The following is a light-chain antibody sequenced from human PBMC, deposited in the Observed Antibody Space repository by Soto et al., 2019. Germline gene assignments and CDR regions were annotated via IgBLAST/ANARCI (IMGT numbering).Light chain of an antibody. J-gene: IGKJ5*01. CDR3: QQSYRTPT. CDR2: AAS. V-gene: IGKV1-39*01. CDR1: QSISGY. Sequence: DIQMTQSPSSLSASVGDRVTITCRASQSISGYLNWYQQKPGKAPNLLIYAASSLQSGVPSRFSGSGSGTDYTLTISCLQPEDFATYYCQQSYRTPTFGQGTRLEIK.